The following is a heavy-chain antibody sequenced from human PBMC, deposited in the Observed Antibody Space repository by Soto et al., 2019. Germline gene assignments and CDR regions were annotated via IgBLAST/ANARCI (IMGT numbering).Heavy chain of an antibody. CDR2: IYHSGST. D-gene: IGHD3-22*01. V-gene: IGHV4-30-2*01. J-gene: IGHJ5*02. CDR1: GGSISSGGYS. CDR3: AREDSSSGWFDP. Sequence: SETLSLTCAVSGGSISSGGYSWSWIRQPPGKGLEWIGYIYHSGSTYYNPSLKSRVTISVDRSKNQFSLKLSSVTAADTAVYYCAREDSSSGWFDPWGQGTLVTVS.